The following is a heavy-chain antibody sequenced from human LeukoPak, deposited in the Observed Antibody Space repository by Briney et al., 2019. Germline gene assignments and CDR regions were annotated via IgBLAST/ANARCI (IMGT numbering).Heavy chain of an antibody. CDR1: GYTLTELS. CDR3: ARDQAAAPSYYYGMDV. J-gene: IGHJ6*02. Sequence: ASVKVSCKVSGYTLTELSMHWVRQAPGKGLEWMGGFDPEDGETIYAQKFQGRVTMTEDTSTDTAYMELSSLRSEDTAVYYCARDQAAAPSYYYGMDVWGQGTTVTVSS. V-gene: IGHV1-24*01. CDR2: FDPEDGET. D-gene: IGHD2-15*01.